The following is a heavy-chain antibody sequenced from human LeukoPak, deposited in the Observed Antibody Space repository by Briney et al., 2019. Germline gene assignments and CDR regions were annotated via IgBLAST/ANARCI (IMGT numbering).Heavy chain of an antibody. V-gene: IGHV3-7*01. Sequence: GGSLRLSCAASGFTFSNYWMSWVRQAPGKGLDWVANIKQDGSEKYYVDSVKGRFTISRDNAKNSLYLQMNSLGAEDTAVYYCARDSWYASFDYWGQGTLVTVSS. CDR2: IKQDGSEK. D-gene: IGHD2-8*01. J-gene: IGHJ4*02. CDR1: GFTFSNYW. CDR3: ARDSWYASFDY.